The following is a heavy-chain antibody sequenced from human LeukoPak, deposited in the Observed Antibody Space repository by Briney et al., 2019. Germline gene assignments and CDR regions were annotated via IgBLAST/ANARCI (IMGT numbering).Heavy chain of an antibody. V-gene: IGHV1-69*04. Sequence: ASVKVSCKASGGTFSSYTISWVRQAPGQGLEWMGRIIPILGIANYAQKFQGRVTITADKSTSTAYMELSSLRSEDTAVYYCARDLGHPVTIFSLDPWGQGTLVTVSS. CDR3: ARDLGHPVTIFSLDP. CDR1: GGTFSSYT. CDR2: IIPILGIA. J-gene: IGHJ5*02. D-gene: IGHD3-3*01.